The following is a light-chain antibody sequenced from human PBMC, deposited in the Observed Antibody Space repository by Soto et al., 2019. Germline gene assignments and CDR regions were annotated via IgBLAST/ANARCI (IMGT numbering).Light chain of an antibody. V-gene: IGKV3-11*01. J-gene: IGKJ1*01. Sequence: DIVLTQSPATLSLSPGESATLSCRASQSVSIYLACYQQKPGQAPRLLIYGASNRATGIPARFSGSGSGTDFTLTISSLESEDFAVYYCQQRSNWPRTFGQGTKVEV. CDR2: GAS. CDR3: QQRSNWPRT. CDR1: QSVSIY.